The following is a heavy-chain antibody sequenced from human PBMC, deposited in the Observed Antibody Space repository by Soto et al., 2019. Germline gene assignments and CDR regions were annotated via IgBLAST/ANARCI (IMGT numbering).Heavy chain of an antibody. CDR3: AKDSVQQSFDY. Sequence: LRLSCAASGFTFSSYGMHWVRQAPGKGLEWVAVISYDGSNKYYADSVKGRFTISRDNSKNTLYLQMNSLRAEDTAVYYCAKDSVQQSFDYWGQGTLVTVSS. D-gene: IGHD6-13*01. V-gene: IGHV3-30*18. CDR1: GFTFSSYG. J-gene: IGHJ4*02. CDR2: ISYDGSNK.